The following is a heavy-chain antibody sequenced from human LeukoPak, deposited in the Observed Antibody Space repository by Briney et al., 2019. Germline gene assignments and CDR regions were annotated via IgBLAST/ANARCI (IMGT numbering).Heavy chain of an antibody. J-gene: IGHJ4*02. V-gene: IGHV3-23*01. CDR1: GFTFDDYA. CDR3: ASRDPCSGLICYGLAY. CDR2: VGGSGDNGGST. D-gene: IGHD2-15*01. Sequence: GGSLRLSCAASGFTFDDYAMHWVRQAPGKGLQWVSAVGGSGDNGGSTFYADSVKGRFTISRDNSKSTTSLQMNSLRAEDTAIYYCASRDPCSGLICYGLAYWGQGTLVTVSS.